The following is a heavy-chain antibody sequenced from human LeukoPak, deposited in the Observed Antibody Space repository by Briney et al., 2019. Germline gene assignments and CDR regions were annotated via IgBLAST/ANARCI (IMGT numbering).Heavy chain of an antibody. D-gene: IGHD3-22*01. CDR2: ISSSSSYI. CDR3: ARGSSGYEKIDY. V-gene: IGHV3-21*01. J-gene: IGHJ4*02. Sequence: PGGSLRLSCAASGFTFSSYSMNWVRQAPGKGLEWVSSISSSSSYIYYADSVKGRFTISRDNAKNSLYLQMNSLRAEDTAVYYCARGSSGYEKIDYWGQGTLVTVSS. CDR1: GFTFSSYS.